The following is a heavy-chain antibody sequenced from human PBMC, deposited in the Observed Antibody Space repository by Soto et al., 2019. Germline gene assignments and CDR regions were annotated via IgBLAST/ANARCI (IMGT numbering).Heavy chain of an antibody. CDR1: GYSFSNNW. D-gene: IGHD2-8*01. J-gene: IGHJ4*02. CDR3: AKFRVGGYCTSDVCYQFDN. CDR2: VYPADSKT. Sequence: RGESLKISCKGSGYSFSNNWIGWMRQMPGKGLEWMGIVYPADSKTRYSPSFEGQVTISADNSISTAYLQWSSLKASDTAMYYCAKFRVGGYCTSDVCYQFDNWGLGTLVTVSS. V-gene: IGHV5-51*01.